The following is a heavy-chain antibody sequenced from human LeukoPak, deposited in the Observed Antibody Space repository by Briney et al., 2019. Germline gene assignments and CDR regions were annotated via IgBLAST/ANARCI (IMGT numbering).Heavy chain of an antibody. D-gene: IGHD3-10*01. J-gene: IGHJ4*02. CDR3: ARGPSRYYGSGSYFDY. CDR1: GGTFSSYA. CDR2: IIPIFGTA. Sequence: SVKVSCKASGGTFSSYAISWVRQAPGQGLEWMGGIIPIFGTANYAQKFQGRVTITTDESTSTAYMELSSLRSGDTAVYYCARGPSRYYGSGSYFDYWGQGTLVTVSS. V-gene: IGHV1-69*05.